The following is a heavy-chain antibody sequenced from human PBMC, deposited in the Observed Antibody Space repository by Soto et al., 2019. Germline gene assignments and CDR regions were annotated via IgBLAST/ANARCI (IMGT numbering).Heavy chain of an antibody. CDR1: GGSISSYY. V-gene: IGHV4-59*01. CDR3: ARGRFGYCISTSCYNALFDY. J-gene: IGHJ4*02. CDR2: IYHTGST. Sequence: PSETLSLTCTVSGGSISSYYWSWIRQPPGKGLEWIGYIYHTGSTNYNSSLKSRVTISVDTSKNQFSLKLNSVTAADTAVYYCARGRFGYCISTSCYNALFDYWGQGTLVTVSS. D-gene: IGHD2-2*02.